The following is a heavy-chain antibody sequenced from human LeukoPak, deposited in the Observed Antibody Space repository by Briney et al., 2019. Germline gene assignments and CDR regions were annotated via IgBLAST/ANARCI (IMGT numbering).Heavy chain of an antibody. V-gene: IGHV4-4*09. CDR3: ARGLRDEERYYKYYYMDV. CDR1: GGSISGYF. CDR2: IHTIET. J-gene: IGHJ6*03. D-gene: IGHD3-22*01. Sequence: SETLSLTCTISGGSISGYFGTWIRQASGKGLEWIGYIHTIETKYNPSLQSRVSMSIDTSKNQFSLNLRSVTAVDTAVYCARGLRDEERYYKYYYMDVWGKGTTVTVSS.